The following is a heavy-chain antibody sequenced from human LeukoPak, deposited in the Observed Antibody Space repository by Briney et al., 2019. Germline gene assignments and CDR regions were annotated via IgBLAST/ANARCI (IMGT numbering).Heavy chain of an antibody. V-gene: IGHV4-34*01. CDR2: INHSGST. J-gene: IGHJ4*02. Sequence: PSETLSLTCAVYGGSFSGYYWSWIRQPPGNGLEWIGEINHSGSTNYNPSLKSRVTISVDTSKNQFSLKLSSVTAADTAVYYCARAYKQGVIVWGQGTLVTVSS. CDR3: ARAYKQGVIV. CDR1: GGSFSGYY. D-gene: IGHD3-10*01.